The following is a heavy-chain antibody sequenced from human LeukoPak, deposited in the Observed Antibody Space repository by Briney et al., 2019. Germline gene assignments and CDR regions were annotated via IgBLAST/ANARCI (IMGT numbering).Heavy chain of an antibody. J-gene: IGHJ6*02. Sequence: SETLSLTCAVSGGSISSGGYYWGWIRQPPGKGLEWIGSIYYSGSTYYNPSLKSRVTISVDTSKNQFSLKLSSVTAADTAVYYCARLLVVVPAATTYYYYYYGMDVWGQGTTVTVSS. CDR1: GGSISSGGYY. CDR3: ARLLVVVPAATTYYYYYYGMDV. CDR2: IYYSGST. D-gene: IGHD2-2*01. V-gene: IGHV4-39*01.